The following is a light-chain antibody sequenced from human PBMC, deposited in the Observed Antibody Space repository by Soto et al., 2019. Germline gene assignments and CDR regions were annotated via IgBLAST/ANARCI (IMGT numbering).Light chain of an antibody. CDR1: QTVSSNY. J-gene: IGKJ4*01. Sequence: EVVLTQSPATLSLSPGERATLSCGASQTVSSNYLAWYQHKPGLAPMLLIYDASSRATGIPDRFRGSGSGTDFTLTISRLEPEDVAVYYCQQYGDSPRGTFGGGTKVEIK. CDR3: QQYGDSPRGT. V-gene: IGKV3D-20*01. CDR2: DAS.